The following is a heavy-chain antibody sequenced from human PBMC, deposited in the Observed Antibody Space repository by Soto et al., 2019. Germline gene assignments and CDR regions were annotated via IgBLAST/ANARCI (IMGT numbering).Heavy chain of an antibody. CDR3: ARSLVNYDYIWGRYRNSEIDH. Sequence: QVPLVQSGAEVKKPGASVQVSCKASGYTFNSYGIDWVRQAPGQGLEWVGWVSAYNGNTNYAQKLKGRVTMTTDTSTSAAYKDLRRHRSDDTDMYNSARSLVNYDYIWGRYRNSEIDHWGQGTLVTVSS. D-gene: IGHD3-16*02. J-gene: IGHJ4*02. CDR2: VSAYNGNT. V-gene: IGHV1-18*01. CDR1: GYTFNSYG.